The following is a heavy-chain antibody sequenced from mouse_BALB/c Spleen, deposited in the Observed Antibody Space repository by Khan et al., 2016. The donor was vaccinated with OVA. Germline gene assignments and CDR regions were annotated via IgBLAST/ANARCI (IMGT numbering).Heavy chain of an antibody. Sequence: QVQLQQSGAELAKPGASVKMSCKASGYTFTSYWMHWVKQRPGQGLEWIGYINPSTGYTEYNQRFKDKATLSADKSSSTAYMQLSSLTSEKTEFYYSANHGSSSAWLTYWSQETLVTVSA. J-gene: IGHJ3*01. D-gene: IGHD1-1*01. CDR2: INPSTGYT. V-gene: IGHV1-7*01. CDR3: ANHGSSSAWLTY. CDR1: GYTFTSYW.